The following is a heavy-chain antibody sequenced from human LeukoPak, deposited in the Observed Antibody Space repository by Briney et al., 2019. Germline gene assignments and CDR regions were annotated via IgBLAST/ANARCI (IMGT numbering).Heavy chain of an antibody. D-gene: IGHD2-15*01. CDR3: AKDRRAVAATSSPFDY. V-gene: IGHV3-30*02. J-gene: IGHJ4*02. CDR2: IRYDGSNK. Sequence: GGSLRLSCAASGFTFSSYGMHWVRQAPGKGLEWVAFIRYDGSNKYYADSVKGRFTISRDNSKNTLYLQMNSLRAEDTAVYYCAKDRRAVAATSSPFDYWGQGTLVTVSS. CDR1: GFTFSSYG.